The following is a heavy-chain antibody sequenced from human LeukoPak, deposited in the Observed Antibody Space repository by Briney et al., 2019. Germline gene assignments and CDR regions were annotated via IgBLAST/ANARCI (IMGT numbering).Heavy chain of an antibody. J-gene: IGHJ4*02. CDR3: ARDGVPYCFDY. Sequence: PSETLSLTCTVSGGSISSYYWSWIRQPPGKGLEWIGYIYYSGSTNYNPSLKSRVTISVDTSKNQFSLKLSSVTAADTAVYYCARDGVPYCFDYWGQGTLVTVSS. CDR1: GGSISSYY. D-gene: IGHD3-16*01. V-gene: IGHV4-59*01. CDR2: IYYSGST.